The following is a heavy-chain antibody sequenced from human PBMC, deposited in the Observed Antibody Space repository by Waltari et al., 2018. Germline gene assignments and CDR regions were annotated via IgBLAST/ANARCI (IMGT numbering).Heavy chain of an antibody. J-gene: IGHJ5*02. V-gene: IGHV4-39*07. CDR3: ARLPYSSSWYGWFDP. Sequence: QLQLQESGPGLVKPSETLSLTCTVSGGSISSSSYYWGWIRQPPGKGLEWIGGSYYSGSTTYNPSLKSRVTRSVDTAKNQFSLKLSSVTAADTAVYYCARLPYSSSWYGWFDPWGQGTLVTVSS. CDR2: SYYSGST. D-gene: IGHD6-13*01. CDR1: GGSISSSSYY.